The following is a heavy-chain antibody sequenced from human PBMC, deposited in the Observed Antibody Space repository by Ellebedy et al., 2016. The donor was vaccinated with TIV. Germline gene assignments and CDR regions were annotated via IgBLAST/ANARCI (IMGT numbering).Heavy chain of an antibody. CDR1: GGSFSGYY. D-gene: IGHD5-24*01. J-gene: IGHJ4*02. Sequence: SETLSLTXAVYGGSFSGYYWSWIRQPPGKGLEWIGEINHSGSTNYNPSLKSRVTISVDTSKNQFSLKLSSVTAADTAVYYCARFGDGYPSDFDYWGQGTLVTVSS. V-gene: IGHV4-34*01. CDR2: INHSGST. CDR3: ARFGDGYPSDFDY.